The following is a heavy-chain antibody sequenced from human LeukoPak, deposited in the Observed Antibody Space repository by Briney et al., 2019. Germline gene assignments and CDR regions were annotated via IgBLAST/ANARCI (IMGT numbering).Heavy chain of an antibody. D-gene: IGHD6-13*01. Sequence: PSETLSLTCTVSGGSISSSSYYWGWIRQPPGKGLEWIGSIYYSGSTYYNPSLKSRVTLSVDTSKNQFSLKLSSVTAADTAVYYCARPQADSSSFGHWFDPWGQGTLVTVSS. J-gene: IGHJ5*02. V-gene: IGHV4-39*01. CDR1: GGSISSSSYY. CDR3: ARPQADSSSFGHWFDP. CDR2: IYYSGST.